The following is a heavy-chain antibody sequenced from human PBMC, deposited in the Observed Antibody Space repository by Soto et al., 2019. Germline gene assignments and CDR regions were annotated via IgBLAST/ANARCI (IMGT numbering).Heavy chain of an antibody. CDR1: GFAFRTYT. D-gene: IGHD4-17*01. J-gene: IGHJ4*02. V-gene: IGHV3-23*01. Sequence: EVQLLESGGGLVQPGGSLRLSCAASGFAFRTYTMSWVRQTPGKGLEWVAGIYGSGYGTTFYADSVKGRFTISRDDSRNTLDLQMNSLRAEDSAIYYWAKYLTPDGVWDLDYWGQGTLVTVSS. CDR3: AKYLTPDGVWDLDY. CDR2: IYGSGYGTT.